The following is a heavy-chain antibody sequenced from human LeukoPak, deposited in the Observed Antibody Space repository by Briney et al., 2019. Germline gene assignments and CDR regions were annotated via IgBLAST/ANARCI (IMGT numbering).Heavy chain of an antibody. D-gene: IGHD3-16*01. V-gene: IGHV3-23*01. CDR2: INGNGDNT. Sequence: GGSLRLSCAASGFTSSSYAMSWVRQAPGKGLEWVSTINGNGDNTYYADSVKGRVTISRDNSKNTLYLQMNSLRVEDTAVHYCARRGDYFPFDYWGQGILVTVSS. CDR3: ARRGDYFPFDY. CDR1: GFTSSSYA. J-gene: IGHJ4*02.